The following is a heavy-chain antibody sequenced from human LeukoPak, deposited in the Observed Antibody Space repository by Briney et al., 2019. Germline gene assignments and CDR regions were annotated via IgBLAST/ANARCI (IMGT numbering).Heavy chain of an antibody. CDR1: GFTFSSHA. CDR2: ISYDGSNK. V-gene: IGHV3-30-3*01. CDR3: ARDDYVWGSYRDYYYYYGMDV. J-gene: IGHJ6*02. D-gene: IGHD3-16*02. Sequence: GGSLRLSCAASGFTFSSHAMHWVRQAPGKGLEWVAVISYDGSNKYYADSVKGRFTISRDNSKNTLYLQMNSLRAEDTAVYYCARDDYVWGSYRDYYYYYGMDVWGQGTTVTVSS.